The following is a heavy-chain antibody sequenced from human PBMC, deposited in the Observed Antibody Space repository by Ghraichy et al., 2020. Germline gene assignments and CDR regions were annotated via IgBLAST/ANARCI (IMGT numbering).Heavy chain of an antibody. CDR3: ASHEKKARLLGYCSGGSCSGSCGMDV. D-gene: IGHD2-15*01. Sequence: ASVKVSCKASGYTFTSYDINWVRQATGQGLEWMGWMNPNSGNTGYAQKFQGRVTMTRNTSISTAYMELSSLRSEDTAVYYCASHEKKARLLGYCSGGSCSGSCGMDVWGQGTTVTVSS. CDR2: MNPNSGNT. J-gene: IGHJ6*02. CDR1: GYTFTSYD. V-gene: IGHV1-8*01.